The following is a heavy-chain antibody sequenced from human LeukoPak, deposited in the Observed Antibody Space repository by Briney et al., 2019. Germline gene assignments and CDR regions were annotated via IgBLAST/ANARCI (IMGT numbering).Heavy chain of an antibody. CDR2: IIPILGIA. CDR1: GGTFSSYA. CDR3: ARNYCSSTSCKGGSPIDY. V-gene: IGHV1-69*04. D-gene: IGHD2-2*01. J-gene: IGHJ4*02. Sequence: SVKVSCKASGGTFSSYAISWVRQAPGQGLEWMGRIIPILGIANYAQKFQGRVTITADESTSTAYMELSSLRSEDTAVYYCARNYCSSTSCKGGSPIDYWGQGTLVTVSS.